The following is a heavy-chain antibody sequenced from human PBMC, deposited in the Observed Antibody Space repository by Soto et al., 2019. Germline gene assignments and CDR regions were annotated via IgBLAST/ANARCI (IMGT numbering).Heavy chain of an antibody. Sequence: GGYLRLSCAASGFTFDDYAMHWVRQAPGKGLEWVSGISWNSGSIGYADSVKGRFTISRDNAKNSLYLQMNSLRAEDTALYYCAKSGVPAAIGYFDYWGQGTLVTVSS. CDR2: ISWNSGSI. D-gene: IGHD2-2*02. CDR3: AKSGVPAAIGYFDY. CDR1: GFTFDDYA. J-gene: IGHJ4*02. V-gene: IGHV3-9*01.